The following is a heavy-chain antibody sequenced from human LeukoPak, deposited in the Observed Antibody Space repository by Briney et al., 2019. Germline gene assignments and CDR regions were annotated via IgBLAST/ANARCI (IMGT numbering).Heavy chain of an antibody. CDR1: GGSIGSYY. D-gene: IGHD3-3*01. CDR3: ARGGGRYYMDV. V-gene: IGHV4-59*01. Sequence: SETLSLTCTVSGGSIGSYYWSWIRQPPGKGLEWIGYIYYRGGTNYNPSLKCRVTISVDTSKTQFSLKLSSVTAADTAVYYCARGGGRYYMDVWGKGTTVTISS. J-gene: IGHJ6*03. CDR2: IYYRGGT.